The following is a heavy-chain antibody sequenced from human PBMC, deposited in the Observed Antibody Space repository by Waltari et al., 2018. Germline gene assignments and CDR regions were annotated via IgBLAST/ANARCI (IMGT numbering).Heavy chain of an antibody. Sequence: QVQLQESGPGLVKPSDTLSLTCAVSGYSISRSNWWGWIGQLPGKGLEWIGYIYYSGSTYYNPSLKSRVTMSVDTSKNQFSLKLSSVTAVDTAVYYCARIRDSGSYGFDYWGQGTLVTVSS. CDR2: IYYSGST. J-gene: IGHJ4*02. CDR3: ARIRDSGSYGFDY. CDR1: GYSISRSNW. V-gene: IGHV4-28*01. D-gene: IGHD1-26*01.